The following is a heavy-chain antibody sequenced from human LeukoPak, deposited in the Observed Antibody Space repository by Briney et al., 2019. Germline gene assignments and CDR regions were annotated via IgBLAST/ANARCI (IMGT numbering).Heavy chain of an antibody. CDR3: ARDRPQNWFDP. CDR1: GFTFSDHW. Sequence: GGSLRLSCGASGFTFSDHWMHWVRQAPGKGLVWVSGIDTDGSTTRYADSVKGRFTISRDNAKNTLYLQMNTLRAEDTAVYYCARDRPQNWFDPWGQGTLVTVSS. CDR2: IDTDGSTT. V-gene: IGHV3-74*01. J-gene: IGHJ5*02.